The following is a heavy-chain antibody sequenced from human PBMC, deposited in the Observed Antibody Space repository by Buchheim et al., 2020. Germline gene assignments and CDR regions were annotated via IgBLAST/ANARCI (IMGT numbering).Heavy chain of an antibody. Sequence: EVQLLESGGGLVQPGGSLRLSCAASGFTFSSYAMSWVRQAPGKGLEWVSAISGSVGSPYYADSVKGRFTISRDNSKNTRYLQMNSLRDEDTAVYYCAKDRMGKWIQLWPAFDYWGQGTL. D-gene: IGHD5-18*01. CDR2: ISGSVGSP. V-gene: IGHV3-23*01. J-gene: IGHJ4*02. CDR1: GFTFSSYA. CDR3: AKDRMGKWIQLWPAFDY.